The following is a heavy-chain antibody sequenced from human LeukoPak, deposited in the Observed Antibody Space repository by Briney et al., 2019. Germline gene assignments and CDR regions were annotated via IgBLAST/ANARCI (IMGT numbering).Heavy chain of an antibody. D-gene: IGHD2-2*02. J-gene: IGHJ5*02. CDR3: AKASVAIPQYCNS. Sequence: GGSLRLSCVGSGFTSIAYALTWARQAPGKGLEWVSGISGGGVTTYYADSAKGRFTISRDNSKDTLFLQPNSLTAADTAMYFCAKASVAIPQYCNSWGQGTLVTVSS. CDR1: GFTSIAYA. V-gene: IGHV3-23*01. CDR2: ISGGGVTT.